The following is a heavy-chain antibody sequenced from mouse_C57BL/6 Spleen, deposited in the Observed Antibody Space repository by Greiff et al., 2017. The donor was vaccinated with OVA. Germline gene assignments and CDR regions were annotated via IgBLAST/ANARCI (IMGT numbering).Heavy chain of an antibody. CDR2: ISSGSSTI. V-gene: IGHV5-17*01. CDR3: ARRLG. D-gene: IGHD3-2*02. CDR1: GFTFSDYG. Sequence: EVQRVESGGGLVKPGGSLKLSCAASGFTFSDYGMHWVRQAPEKGLEWVAYISSGSSTIYYADTVTGRFTISRDNAKNTLFLQMTSLRSEDTAMYYCARRLGWGQGTLVTVSA. J-gene: IGHJ3*01.